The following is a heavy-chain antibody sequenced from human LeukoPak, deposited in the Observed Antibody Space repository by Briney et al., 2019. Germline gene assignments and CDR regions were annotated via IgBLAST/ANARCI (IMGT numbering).Heavy chain of an antibody. Sequence: GASVKVSCRASGYTFIAYYMHWVRQTPGQGLEWLGGIIPVFGTTTYAQKFQDKVTMTADKSTNTAYLQISSLTSDDTAVYYCARCSPGDSSNFYAVLRYWGQGTQVTVST. D-gene: IGHD3-22*01. CDR3: ARCSPGDSSNFYAVLRY. V-gene: IGHV1-69*06. CDR1: GYTFIAYY. CDR2: IIPVFGTT. J-gene: IGHJ4*02.